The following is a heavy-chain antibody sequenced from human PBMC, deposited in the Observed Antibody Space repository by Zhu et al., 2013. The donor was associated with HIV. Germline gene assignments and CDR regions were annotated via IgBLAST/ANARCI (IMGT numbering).Heavy chain of an antibody. V-gene: IGHV4-31*03. CDR1: GGSISSGGYY. Sequence: QVQLQQWGAGLLKPSETLSLTCTVSGGSISSGGYYWSWIRQHPGKGLEWIGCIYYSGSTYYNPSLKSRVTISVDTSKNQFSLKLSSVTAADTAVYYCARDFGTGGVLTDWGQGNPGHRLL. CDR2: IYYSGST. CDR3: ARDFGTGGVLTD. J-gene: IGHJ4*02. D-gene: IGHD2-8*02.